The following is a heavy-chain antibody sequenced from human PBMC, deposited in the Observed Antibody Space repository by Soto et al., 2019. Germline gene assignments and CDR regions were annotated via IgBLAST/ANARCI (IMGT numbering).Heavy chain of an antibody. D-gene: IGHD3-10*01. CDR2: ISGSGGST. CDR3: AKAYYYGSGSYSGNDY. CDR1: GFTFSSYA. Sequence: GGSLRLSCAASGFTFSSYAMSWVRQAPGKGLEWVSAISGSGGSTYYADSVKGRFTISRDNSKNTLYLQMNSLRAEDTAVYYCAKAYYYGSGSYSGNDYWGQGTLVTVSS. J-gene: IGHJ4*02. V-gene: IGHV3-23*01.